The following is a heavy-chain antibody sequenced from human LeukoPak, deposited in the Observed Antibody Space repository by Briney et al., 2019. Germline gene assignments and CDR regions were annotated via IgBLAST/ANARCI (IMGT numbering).Heavy chain of an antibody. Sequence: SETLSLTCAVSGASISSYSWSWIRQPAGKGLEWIGRIYSSGSTNYNPSLKSRVTMSLDTSKNQFSLKLTSVTAPDTAVYYCARSNSPSRFDPWGQGTLVTVSS. CDR1: GASISSYS. D-gene: IGHD2/OR15-2a*01. J-gene: IGHJ5*02. CDR3: ARSNSPSRFDP. V-gene: IGHV4-4*07. CDR2: IYSSGST.